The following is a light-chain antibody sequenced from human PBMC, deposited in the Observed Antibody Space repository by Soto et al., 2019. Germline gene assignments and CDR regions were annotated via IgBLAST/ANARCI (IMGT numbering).Light chain of an antibody. V-gene: IGKV1-39*01. CDR1: QSISSY. Sequence: DIQMTQSPSSLSASVGDRFTITCRASQSISSYLNWYQQKPGTAPKLLIYAASSLQSGVPSRFSGSGSGTDFTLTISSLQPEDFATYYCQQSYSNHLTFGQGTKVDIK. CDR3: QQSYSNHLT. J-gene: IGKJ1*01. CDR2: AAS.